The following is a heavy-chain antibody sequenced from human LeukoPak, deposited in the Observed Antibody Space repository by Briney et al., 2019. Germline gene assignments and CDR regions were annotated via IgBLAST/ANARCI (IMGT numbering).Heavy chain of an antibody. V-gene: IGHV4-39*07. CDR1: GGSISSSSYY. CDR2: IYYSGST. Sequence: PSETLSLTCTVSGGSISSSSYYWGWIRQPPGKGLEWIGSIYYSGSTYYNPSLKSRVTISVDTSKNQFSLKLSSVTAADTAVYYCARNCGGDCYPGVSNAFDIWGQGTMVTVSS. CDR3: ARNCGGDCYPGVSNAFDI. D-gene: IGHD2-21*02. J-gene: IGHJ3*02.